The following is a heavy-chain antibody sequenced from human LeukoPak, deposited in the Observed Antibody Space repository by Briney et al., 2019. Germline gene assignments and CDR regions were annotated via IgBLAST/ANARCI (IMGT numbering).Heavy chain of an antibody. CDR2: INPSGGST. Sequence: APVKVSCKASGYTFTSYYMHWVRQAPGQGLEWMGIINPSGGSTSYAQKFQGRVTMTRDTSTSTVYMELSSLRSEDTAVYYCAREELGLGAFDIWGQGTMVTVSS. CDR1: GYTFTSYY. D-gene: IGHD7-27*01. CDR3: AREELGLGAFDI. V-gene: IGHV1-46*01. J-gene: IGHJ3*02.